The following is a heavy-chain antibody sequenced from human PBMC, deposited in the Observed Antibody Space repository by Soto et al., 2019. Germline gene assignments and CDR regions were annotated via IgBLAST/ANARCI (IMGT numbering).Heavy chain of an antibody. V-gene: IGHV6-1*01. J-gene: IGHJ4*02. Sequence: QSQTLSLTCAISGDSVSSNSAAWNWIRQSPSRGLEWLGRTYYRSKWYNDYAVSVKSRITINPDTSKNQFSLQLNSVTPEDTAVYYCARKAYYYDSSGYYYFDYWGQGTLVTVSS. CDR3: ARKAYYYDSSGYYYFDY. D-gene: IGHD3-22*01. CDR2: TYYRSKWYN. CDR1: GDSVSSNSAA.